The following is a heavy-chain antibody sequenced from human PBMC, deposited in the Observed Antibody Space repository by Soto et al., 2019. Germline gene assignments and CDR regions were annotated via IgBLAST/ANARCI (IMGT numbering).Heavy chain of an antibody. Sequence: QVQLVQSGAEVKKPGSSVKVSCKASGGTFSSYTISWVRQAPGQGLEWMGRIIPILGIANYAQKFQGRVTITADKSTSTAYMELSSLRSEDTAVYYCARAAHSTSSFDYWGQGTLVTVSS. V-gene: IGHV1-69*02. D-gene: IGHD6-6*01. CDR2: IIPILGIA. CDR3: ARAAHSTSSFDY. J-gene: IGHJ4*02. CDR1: GGTFSSYT.